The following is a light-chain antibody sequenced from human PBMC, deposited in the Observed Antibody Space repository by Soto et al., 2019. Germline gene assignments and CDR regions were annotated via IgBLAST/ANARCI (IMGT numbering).Light chain of an antibody. CDR2: AAS. Sequence: DIQMTQSPSSVSASVGDRVTITCRASQAISTWLAWYQQKPGKAPKLLIYAASNLKTGDPSRFSGSGSGADFTLTISSLQPEDFATYYCQQSNSFPRTFGQGTKVEIK. CDR3: QQSNSFPRT. CDR1: QAISTW. V-gene: IGKV1-12*01. J-gene: IGKJ1*01.